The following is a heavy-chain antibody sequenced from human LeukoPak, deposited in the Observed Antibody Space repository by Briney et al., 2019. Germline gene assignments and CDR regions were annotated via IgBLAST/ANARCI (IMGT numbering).Heavy chain of an antibody. V-gene: IGHV3-74*01. J-gene: IGHJ5*02. CDR2: INTDGSTT. CDR3: VRDILGFFDP. CDR1: GFTFSSYW. Sequence: GGSLRLSCAASGFTFSSYWMHWVRQAPGKGLVWVSHINTDGSTTNYADSVKGRFTISRDNAKNTQFLQMNSLRAEDTAVYYCVRDILGFFDPWGQGTLVTVSS.